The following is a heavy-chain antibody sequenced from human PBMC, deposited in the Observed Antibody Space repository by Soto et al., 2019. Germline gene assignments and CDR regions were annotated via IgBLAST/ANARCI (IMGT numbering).Heavy chain of an antibody. CDR2: IIPMFGTA. Sequence: SVKVSCKASGGTFSSYGISWVRQAPGQGLEWMGGIIPMFGTANDAQKFQGRVTMTRDTSFSTAYMELSSLRSDDTAVYYCATRYSYVHFWGQGTLVTVSS. CDR1: GGTFSSYG. D-gene: IGHD5-18*01. CDR3: ATRYSYVHF. V-gene: IGHV1-69*05. J-gene: IGHJ4*02.